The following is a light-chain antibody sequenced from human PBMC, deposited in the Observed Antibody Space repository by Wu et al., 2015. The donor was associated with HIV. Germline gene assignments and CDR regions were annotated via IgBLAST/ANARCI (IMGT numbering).Light chain of an antibody. CDR3: HQYGHTPIT. CDR1: QSVYKY. Sequence: EIVLTQSPGTLSLSPGERATLSCRASQSVYKYLAWYQQKPGQAPRLLIYGVSNRATGIPDRFSGSGSGTDFTLTITRLEPEDFAVYCCHQYGHTPITFGQGTRL. J-gene: IGKJ5*01. V-gene: IGKV3-20*01. CDR2: GVS.